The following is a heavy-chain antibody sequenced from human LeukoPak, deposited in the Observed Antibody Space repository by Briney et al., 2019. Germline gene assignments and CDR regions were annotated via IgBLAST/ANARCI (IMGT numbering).Heavy chain of an antibody. Sequence: SETLSLTCTVSGGSISNSSYYWGWIRQPPGKGLEWIGSVFYSGSTYYNPSLKSRVTIYVDKSKNHFSLKLSSVTAADTAVYYCARGPVRGSGWYSGRSKRDYWGQGTLVTVSS. V-gene: IGHV4-39*02. CDR2: VFYSGST. J-gene: IGHJ4*02. CDR3: ARGPVRGSGWYSGRSKRDY. CDR1: GGSISNSSYY. D-gene: IGHD6-19*01.